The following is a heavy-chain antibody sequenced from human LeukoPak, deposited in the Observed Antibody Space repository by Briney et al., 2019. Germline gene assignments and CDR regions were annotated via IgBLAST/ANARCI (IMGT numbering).Heavy chain of an antibody. D-gene: IGHD6-6*01. CDR1: GFTFSFYG. CDR3: VRELAT. V-gene: IGHV3-30*03. CDR2: MSYDVTNK. Sequence: GRSLRLSCAASGFTFSFYGMHWVRQAPGKGLEWVSVMSYDVTNKYSADSVKGRFIISRDNSENTLYLQMNSLRAEDTAVYYCVRELATWGQGTLVTVSS. J-gene: IGHJ4*02.